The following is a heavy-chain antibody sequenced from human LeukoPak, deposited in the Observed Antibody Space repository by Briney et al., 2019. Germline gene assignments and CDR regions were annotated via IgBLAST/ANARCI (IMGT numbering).Heavy chain of an antibody. Sequence: PGRSLRLSCAASGFTFDDYAMHWVRQAPGKGLEWVSAIGTAGDTYYPGSVKGRFTISRDNSKNTLYLQMTSLRTEDTAVYYCAKGVETSTTGELPYYFDYWGQGTLVTVSS. CDR1: GFTFDDYA. CDR2: IGTAGDT. V-gene: IGHV3-13*01. D-gene: IGHD3-10*01. CDR3: AKGVETSTTGELPYYFDY. J-gene: IGHJ4*02.